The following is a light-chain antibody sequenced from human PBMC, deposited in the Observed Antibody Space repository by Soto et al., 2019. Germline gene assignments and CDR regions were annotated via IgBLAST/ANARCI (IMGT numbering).Light chain of an antibody. CDR2: DAS. CDR3: QQRSNWPVT. CDR1: QSVSSY. Sequence: EIVLTQSPATLSLSPGERATLSCRASQSVSSYLAWYQQRPGQAPRLLIYDASNRATGSPARFSGSGSGTDFTLTISSLEPEDFAVYYCQQRSNWPVTFGPGTNVD. V-gene: IGKV3-11*01. J-gene: IGKJ3*01.